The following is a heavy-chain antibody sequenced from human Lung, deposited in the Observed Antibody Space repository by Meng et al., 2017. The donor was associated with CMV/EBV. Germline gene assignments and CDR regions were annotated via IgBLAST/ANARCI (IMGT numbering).Heavy chain of an antibody. J-gene: IGHJ6*02. V-gene: IGHV3-30*02. Sequence: GESLKISCAASGFTFSSYGMHWVRQAPGKGLEWVAFIRYDGSNKYYADSVKGRFTISRDNSKNTLYLQMNSLRAEDTAVYYCAKKYYDFWSGYYGDYYYYGMDVXGRGXTVTFSS. CDR1: GFTFSSYG. CDR2: IRYDGSNK. D-gene: IGHD3-3*01. CDR3: AKKYYDFWSGYYGDYYYYGMDV.